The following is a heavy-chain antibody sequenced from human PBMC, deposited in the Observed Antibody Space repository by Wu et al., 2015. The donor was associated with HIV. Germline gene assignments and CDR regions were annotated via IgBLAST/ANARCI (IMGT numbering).Heavy chain of an antibody. Sequence: QVQLVQSGAEVKKPGSSVKVSCKASGGTFSSYAISWVRQAPGQGLEWMGGIIPIFGTANYAQKFQGRVTITADESTSTAYMELSSLRSEDTAVYYCASWHNWNLGAVRGAFDIWGQGTMVTVSS. CDR1: GGTFSSYA. CDR3: ASWHNWNLGAVRGAFDI. D-gene: IGHD1-7*01. CDR2: IIPIFGTA. J-gene: IGHJ3*02. V-gene: IGHV1-69*12.